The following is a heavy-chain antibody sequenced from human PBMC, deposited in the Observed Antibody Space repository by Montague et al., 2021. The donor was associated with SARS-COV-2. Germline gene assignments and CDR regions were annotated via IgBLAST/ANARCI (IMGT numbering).Heavy chain of an antibody. D-gene: IGHD2-21*01. CDR2: IYYSGST. Sequence: SETLSLTCTVSGGSISSSSYYWGWIRQPPGKGLEWIGSIYYSGSTYYNPSLKSRVIMSVDTSKNQFSLKLSSVTAADTAVYYCARAIQSQPLVVVIAIPRPFYYFDHWGQGTLVTVSS. CDR3: ARAIQSQPLVVVIAIPRPFYYFDH. J-gene: IGHJ4*02. CDR1: GGSISSSSYY. V-gene: IGHV4-39*07.